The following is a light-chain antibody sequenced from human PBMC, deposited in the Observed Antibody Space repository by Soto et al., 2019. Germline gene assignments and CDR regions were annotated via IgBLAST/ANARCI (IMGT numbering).Light chain of an antibody. V-gene: IGKV3-20*01. CDR2: GAS. Sequence: EIVLTQSPGTLSLSPGERATLSCRASQSVSRSYLAWYQQKPGQAPRLLIYGASSRATGIPDRFSGRGSGTDFTLTISRLEPEDFAVYYCHQYDSSPLTFGGGTKVEIK. CDR1: QSVSRSY. J-gene: IGKJ4*02. CDR3: HQYDSSPLT.